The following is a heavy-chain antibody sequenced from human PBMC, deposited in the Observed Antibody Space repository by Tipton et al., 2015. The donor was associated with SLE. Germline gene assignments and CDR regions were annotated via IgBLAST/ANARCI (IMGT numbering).Heavy chain of an antibody. Sequence: QLVQSGPEVKKPGSSVRVSCKTSGGTFTNYAFNWVRQAPGQGLEWVGKIVPLFGTTDYAPNFQGRVTFTADKSTKTAYMEVSSLTSADSAVYYCSAASSPRDYYMDVWGKGIAVSVSS. V-gene: IGHV1-69*06. CDR1: GGTFTNYA. J-gene: IGHJ6*03. D-gene: IGHD2-2*01. CDR3: SAASSPRDYYMDV. CDR2: IVPLFGTT.